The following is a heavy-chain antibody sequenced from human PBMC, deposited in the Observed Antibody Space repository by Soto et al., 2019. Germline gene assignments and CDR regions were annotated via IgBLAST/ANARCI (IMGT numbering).Heavy chain of an antibody. Sequence: QVQLVESGGGVVQPGRSLRLSCAASGFTFSSYAMHWVRQAPGKGLEWVAVISYDGSDKYYADSVKGRFTISRDNSKNTRNLQMNCLRADDTAVYYCAKALGELSPESYDYWGQGTLITVSS. CDR3: AKALGELSPESYDY. CDR1: GFTFSSYA. J-gene: IGHJ4*02. V-gene: IGHV3-30*18. D-gene: IGHD3-16*02. CDR2: ISYDGSDK.